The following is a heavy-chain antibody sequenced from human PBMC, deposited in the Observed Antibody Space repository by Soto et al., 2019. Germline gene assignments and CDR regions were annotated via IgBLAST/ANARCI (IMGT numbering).Heavy chain of an antibody. J-gene: IGHJ6*02. CDR1: GYTFTDYG. CDR3: ARDREYYYDSSGNYYYHYGLAV. Sequence: QVQLVESGAEVKKPGASVKVSCKASGYTFTDYGISWVRQAPGQGLEWLGWISGYNGNTKYAQKFQGRLTMTTDRPTNTAWMELRRLRSGYRAVYYCARDREYYYDSSGNYYYHYGLAVWGQGTTVTVS. D-gene: IGHD3-22*01. CDR2: ISGYNGNT. V-gene: IGHV1-18*01.